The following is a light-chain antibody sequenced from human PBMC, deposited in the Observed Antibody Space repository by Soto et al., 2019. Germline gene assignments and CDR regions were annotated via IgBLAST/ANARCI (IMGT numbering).Light chain of an antibody. V-gene: IGKV3-20*01. CDR2: GAS. CDR1: QSVSSSY. Sequence: EIVLTQSPGTLSLSPGERATLSCRASQSVSSSYLAWYQQKPGQAPRLLIYGASSMATGIPDRFSGSGSGTDFTLTISRLEPEDFAVYYCHQYGISPFTFGGGTKVEIK. J-gene: IGKJ4*01. CDR3: HQYGISPFT.